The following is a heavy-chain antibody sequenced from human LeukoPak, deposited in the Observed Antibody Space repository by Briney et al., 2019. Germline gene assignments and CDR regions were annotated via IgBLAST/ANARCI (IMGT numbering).Heavy chain of an antibody. CDR3: ARLRGANRIYCSGGSCYYVY. CDR2: INHSGST. V-gene: IGHV4-34*01. J-gene: IGHJ4*02. Sequence: PSETLSLTCAVYGGSFSGYYWSWIRQPPGKGLEWIGEINHSGSTNYNPSLKSRVTISVDTSENQFSLKLSSVTAADTAVYYCARLRGANRIYCSGGSCYYVYWGQGTLVTVSS. D-gene: IGHD2-15*01. CDR1: GGSFSGYY.